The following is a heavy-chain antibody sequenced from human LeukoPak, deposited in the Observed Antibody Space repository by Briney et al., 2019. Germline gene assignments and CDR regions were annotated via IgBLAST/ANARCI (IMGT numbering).Heavy chain of an antibody. D-gene: IGHD3-10*01. J-gene: IGHJ5*02. CDR3: ARDPFNSGIWFGEFWFDP. CDR2: IYYSGST. V-gene: IGHV4-39*07. Sequence: SETLSLTCTVSGGSISSSSYYWGWIRQPPGTGLEWIGSIYYSGSTYYNPSLKSRVTISVDTSKNQFSLKLSSVTAADTAVYYCARDPFNSGIWFGEFWFDPWGQGTLVTVSS. CDR1: GGSISSSSYY.